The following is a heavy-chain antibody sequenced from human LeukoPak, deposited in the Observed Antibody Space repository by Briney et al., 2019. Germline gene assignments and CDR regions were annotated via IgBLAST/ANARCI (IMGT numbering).Heavy chain of an antibody. J-gene: IGHJ4*02. CDR2: INHSGST. CDR1: GYSISCGYY. Sequence: PSETLSLTCTVSGYSISCGYYWSWIRQPPGKGLEWIGEINHSGSTNYNPSLKSRVTISVDTSKNQFSLKLSSVTAADTAVYYCARHEDYWGQGTLVTVSS. CDR3: ARHEDY. V-gene: IGHV4-34*01.